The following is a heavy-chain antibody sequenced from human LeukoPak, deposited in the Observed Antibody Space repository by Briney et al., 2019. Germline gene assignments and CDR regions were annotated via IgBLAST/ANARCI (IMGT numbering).Heavy chain of an antibody. Sequence: SETLSLTCTVSGGSISSGGYYWSWIRQHPGKGLEWIGYIYYSGSTYYNPSLKSRVTISVDTSKNQFSLKLSSVTAADTAVYYWARDRSRAVAGYYYYGMDVWGQGTTVTVSS. CDR1: GGSISSGGYY. V-gene: IGHV4-31*03. J-gene: IGHJ6*02. D-gene: IGHD6-19*01. CDR2: IYYSGST. CDR3: ARDRSRAVAGYYYYGMDV.